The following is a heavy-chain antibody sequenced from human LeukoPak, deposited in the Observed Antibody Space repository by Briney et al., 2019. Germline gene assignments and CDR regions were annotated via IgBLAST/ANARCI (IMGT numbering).Heavy chain of an antibody. CDR3: ASLVGTMEGSLEAFDI. CDR1: GFTFSSYA. CDR2: ISYDGSNK. J-gene: IGHJ3*02. Sequence: PRRSLRLSCAASGFTFSSYAMHWVRQAPGKGLEWVAVISYDGSNKYYADSVKGRFTISRDNSKNTLYLQMNSLRAEDTAVYYCASLVGTMEGSLEAFDIWGQGTMVSVSS. V-gene: IGHV3-30-3*01. D-gene: IGHD3-10*01.